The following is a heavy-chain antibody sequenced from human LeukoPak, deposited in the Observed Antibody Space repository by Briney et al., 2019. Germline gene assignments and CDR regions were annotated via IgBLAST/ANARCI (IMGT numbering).Heavy chain of an antibody. CDR3: AAGGPPRGTLDS. V-gene: IGHV3-30*02. D-gene: IGHD3-16*01. J-gene: IGHJ4*02. CDR2: SRLVGTYL. Sequence: QPGGSLRLSWAAAGFARSSDGIGSGRQTPHKSLEWVAYSRLVGTYLNYADPVEGRFIISRDNSKNTLDLQMNSLGVEDTALYYCAAGGPPRGTLDSWGQGTLVPVSS. CDR1: GFARSSDG.